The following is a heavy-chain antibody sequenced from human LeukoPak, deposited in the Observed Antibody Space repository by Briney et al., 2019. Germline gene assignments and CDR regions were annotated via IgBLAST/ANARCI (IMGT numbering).Heavy chain of an antibody. Sequence: GGSLRLSCAASGFTFSSYSMNWVRQAPGKGLEWVSSISSSSSYIYYADSVKGRFTIPRDNAKNSLYLQMNSLRAEDTAVYYCARECCSGGINPVSPYYYYGMDVWGQGTTVTVSS. CDR1: GFTFSSYS. D-gene: IGHD2-15*01. CDR2: ISSSSSYI. CDR3: ARECCSGGINPVSPYYYYGMDV. J-gene: IGHJ6*02. V-gene: IGHV3-21*01.